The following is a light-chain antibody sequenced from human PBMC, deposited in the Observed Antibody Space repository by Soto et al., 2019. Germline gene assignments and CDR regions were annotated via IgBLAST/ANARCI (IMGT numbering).Light chain of an antibody. CDR2: EVS. V-gene: IGLV2-23*02. CDR3: CSYAGSSTFYV. Sequence: QSALTQPASVSGSPGHSITISCTGTSSDVGSYNLVSWYQQHPGKAPKLMIYEVSKRPSGVSNRFSGSKSGNTASLTISGLQAEDEADYYCCSYAGSSTFYVFGTGTKVNVL. CDR1: SSDVGSYNL. J-gene: IGLJ1*01.